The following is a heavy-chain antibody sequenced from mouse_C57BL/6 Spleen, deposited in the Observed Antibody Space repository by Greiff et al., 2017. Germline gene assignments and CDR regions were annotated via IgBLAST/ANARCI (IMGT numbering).Heavy chain of an antibody. CDR1: GFNIKDYY. V-gene: IGHV14-2*01. Sequence: VQLQQSGAELVKPGASVKLSCTASGFNIKDYYMHWVKQSTEQGLEWIGRLEPEDGATKYAPKFQGKATITADTSSNTAYLQLSSLTSENTAVYCCASDDYDYAMDYWGQGTSVTVSS. D-gene: IGHD2-4*01. J-gene: IGHJ4*01. CDR3: ASDDYDYAMDY. CDR2: LEPEDGAT.